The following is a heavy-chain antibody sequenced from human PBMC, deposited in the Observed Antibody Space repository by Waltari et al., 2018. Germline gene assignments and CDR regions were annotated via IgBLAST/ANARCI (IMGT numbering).Heavy chain of an antibody. J-gene: IGHJ6*02. D-gene: IGHD2-15*01. V-gene: IGHV4-34*02. CDR1: GGSFSGHY. CDR2: INHAGYT. Sequence: QVQLQQWGAGLLQSSETLSLTCAVYGGSFSGHYWGWVRPPPGKGLEWIGEINHAGYTNHNPSLRSRVTMSADTSKSQFSLKLNSVTAADTAVYYCVRLEDCTGPGGHCYSGDPFALDVWGQGTTVTVSS. CDR3: VRLEDCTGPGGHCYSGDPFALDV.